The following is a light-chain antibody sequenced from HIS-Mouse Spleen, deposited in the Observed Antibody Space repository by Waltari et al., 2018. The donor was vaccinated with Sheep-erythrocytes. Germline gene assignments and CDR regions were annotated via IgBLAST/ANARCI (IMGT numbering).Light chain of an antibody. V-gene: IGLV3-19*01. CDR2: GKN. Sequence: SSELTQDPAVSVALGQTVRITCQGDSLRSYYASWYQQNPGQAPVLVIYGKNNRPSGIPDRFSGSSSGNTASLTITGAQAEDEADYYCCSYAGSYTVVFGGGTKLTVL. CDR1: SLRSYY. J-gene: IGLJ2*01. CDR3: CSYAGSYTVV.